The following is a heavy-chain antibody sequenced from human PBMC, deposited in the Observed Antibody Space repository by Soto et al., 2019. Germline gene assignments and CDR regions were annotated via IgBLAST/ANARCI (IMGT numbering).Heavy chain of an antibody. J-gene: IGHJ3*02. CDR3: AREGNCSSISCYVWERAFDI. CDR2: IYYSGST. V-gene: IGHV4-59*01. CDR1: GGSISSYY. D-gene: IGHD2-2*01. Sequence: PSETLSLTCTVSGGSISSYYWSWIRQPPGKGLEWIGYIYYSGSTNYNPSLKSRVTISVDTSKNQFSLKLSSVTAADTAVYYCAREGNCSSISCYVWERAFDIWGQGTMVTVSS.